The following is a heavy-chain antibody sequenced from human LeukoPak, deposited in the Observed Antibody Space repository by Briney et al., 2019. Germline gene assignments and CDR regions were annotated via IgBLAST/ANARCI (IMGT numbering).Heavy chain of an antibody. CDR3: ARDIQQLVRSGFDI. CDR2: IYYSGST. CDR1: GDSISTGDYY. J-gene: IGHJ3*02. Sequence: PSETLSLTCSVSGDSISTGDYYWSWIRQPPGKGLEWIGYIYYSGSTYYNPSLKSRVTISIDTSKNQFSLSLSSVTAADTAVYYCARDIQQLVRSGFDIWGQGTMVTVSS. D-gene: IGHD6-6*01. V-gene: IGHV4-30-4*08.